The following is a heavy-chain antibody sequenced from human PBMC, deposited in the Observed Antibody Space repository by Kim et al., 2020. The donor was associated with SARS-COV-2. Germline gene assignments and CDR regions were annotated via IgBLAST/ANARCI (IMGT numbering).Heavy chain of an antibody. CDR1: GGSISSSSYY. V-gene: IGHV4-39*01. Sequence: SETLSLTCTVSGGSISSSSYYWGWIRQPPGKGLEWIGSIYYSGSTYYNPSLKSRVTISVDTSKNQFSLKLSSVTAADTAVYYCARHHGSSSWSYWGQGTLVTVSS. CDR2: IYYSGST. D-gene: IGHD6-13*01. CDR3: ARHHGSSSWSY. J-gene: IGHJ4*02.